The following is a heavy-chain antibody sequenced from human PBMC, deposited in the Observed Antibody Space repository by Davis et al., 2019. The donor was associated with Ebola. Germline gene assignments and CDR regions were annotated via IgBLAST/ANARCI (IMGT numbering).Heavy chain of an antibody. CDR1: GVSLNSGDYY. Sequence: MPSETLSLTCTVSGVSLNSGDYYWSWIRQLPGKGLEWIGFIYTSGSAYYNPSLESQVTISLDTSKNQFSLKLSSVTAADTAVYYCARETIFGVVISGAFDIWGQGTMVTVSS. J-gene: IGHJ3*02. CDR3: ARETIFGVVISGAFDI. D-gene: IGHD3-3*01. CDR2: IYTSGSA. V-gene: IGHV4-30-4*08.